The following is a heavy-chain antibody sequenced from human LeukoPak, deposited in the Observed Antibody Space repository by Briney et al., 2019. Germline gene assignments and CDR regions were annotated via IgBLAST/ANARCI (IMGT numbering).Heavy chain of an antibody. Sequence: PGGSLRLSCAASGFTFSSYAMHWVRQAPGKGLEWVAVISYDGSNKYYADSVKGRFTISRHNSKNTLYLQMNSLRAEDTAVYYCARDLDPYGMDVWGQGTTVTVSS. V-gene: IGHV3-30*14. CDR2: ISYDGSNK. CDR1: GFTFSSYA. CDR3: ARDLDPYGMDV. J-gene: IGHJ6*02.